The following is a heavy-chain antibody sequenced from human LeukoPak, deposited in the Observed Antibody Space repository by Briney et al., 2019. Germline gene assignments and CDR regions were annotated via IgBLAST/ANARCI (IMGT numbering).Heavy chain of an antibody. J-gene: IGHJ6*02. D-gene: IGHD3-22*01. CDR1: GGSFSGYY. Sequence: SETLSLTCAVYGGSFSGYYWSWIRQPLGKGLEWIGEINHSGSTNYNPSLKSRVTISVDTSKNQFSLKLSSVTAADTAVYYCASLIRGLYYYYGMDVWGQGTTVTVSS. CDR3: ASLIRGLYYYYGMDV. V-gene: IGHV4-34*01. CDR2: INHSGST.